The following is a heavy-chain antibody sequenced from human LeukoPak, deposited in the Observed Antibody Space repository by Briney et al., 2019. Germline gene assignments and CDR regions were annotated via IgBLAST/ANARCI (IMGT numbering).Heavy chain of an antibody. CDR1: GSTFSSYA. V-gene: IGHV1-69*04. CDR2: IIPILGIA. D-gene: IGHD1-26*01. CDR3: ARGRIRGGIVGAGGYFDY. Sequence: SVKVSCKASGSTFSSYAISWVRQAPGQGLEWMGRIIPILGIANYAQKFQGRVTITADKSTSTAYMELSSLRSEDTAVYYCARGRIRGGIVGAGGYFDYWGQGTLVTVSS. J-gene: IGHJ4*02.